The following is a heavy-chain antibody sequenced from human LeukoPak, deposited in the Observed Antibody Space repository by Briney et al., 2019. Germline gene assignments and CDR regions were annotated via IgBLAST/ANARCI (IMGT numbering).Heavy chain of an antibody. CDR2: IYYSGST. V-gene: IGHV4-59*08. CDR3: ARQSRTRLGYYYDSSGYPGDAFDI. Sequence: SETLSLTCTVSGGSFSSYYWSWIRQPPGKGLEWIGYIYYSGSTNYNPSLKSRVTISVDTSKNQFSLKLSSVTAADTAVYYCARQSRTRLGYYYDSSGYPGDAFDIWGQGTMVTVSS. J-gene: IGHJ3*02. D-gene: IGHD3-22*01. CDR1: GGSFSSYY.